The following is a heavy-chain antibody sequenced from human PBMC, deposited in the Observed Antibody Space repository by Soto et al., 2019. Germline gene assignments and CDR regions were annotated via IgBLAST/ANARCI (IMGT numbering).Heavy chain of an antibody. J-gene: IGHJ6*02. Sequence: QVQLQESGPGLVKPSETLSLTCNVPGGSVRSGTHYWTWIRQAPGRALEWVGYIHYSGSSNYNPSLKSRVTMSVDTSKNHFSLRLNSVTAGDTAVYYCARCVWNYNSDFNYGMDVWGQGTTVTVSS. CDR1: GGSVRSGTHY. CDR2: IHYSGSS. CDR3: ARCVWNYNSDFNYGMDV. D-gene: IGHD1-7*01. V-gene: IGHV4-61*03.